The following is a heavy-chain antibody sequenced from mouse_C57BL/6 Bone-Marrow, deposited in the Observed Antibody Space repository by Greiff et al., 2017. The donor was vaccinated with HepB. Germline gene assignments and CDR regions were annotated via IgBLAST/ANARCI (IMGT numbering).Heavy chain of an antibody. D-gene: IGHD2-4*01. CDR3: ANYDEAWFAY. J-gene: IGHJ3*01. CDR1: GFTFSSYG. CDR2: ISSGGSYT. V-gene: IGHV5-6*01. Sequence: EVQLQQSGGDLVKPGGSLKLSCAASGFTFSSYGMSWVRQTPDKRLEWVATISSGGSYTYYPDSVKGRFTISRDNAKNTLYLQMSSLKSEDTAMYYCANYDEAWFAYWGQGTLVTVSA.